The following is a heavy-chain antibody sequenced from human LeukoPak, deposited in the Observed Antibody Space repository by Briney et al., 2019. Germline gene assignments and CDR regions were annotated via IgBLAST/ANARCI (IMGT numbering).Heavy chain of an antibody. J-gene: IGHJ5*02. V-gene: IGHV4-59*12. CDR2: IYHSGST. D-gene: IGHD2-2*01. CDR1: GGSISSYY. CDR3: ARLVVPAAMGYNWFDP. Sequence: SETLSLTCTVSGGSISSYYWSWIRQPPGKGLEWIGEIYHSGSTNYNPSLKSRVTISVDKSKNQFSLKLSSVTAADTAVYYCARLVVPAAMGYNWFDPWGQGTLVTVSS.